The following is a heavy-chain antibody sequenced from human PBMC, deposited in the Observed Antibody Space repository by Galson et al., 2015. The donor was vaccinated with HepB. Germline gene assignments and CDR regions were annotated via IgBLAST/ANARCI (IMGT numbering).Heavy chain of an antibody. J-gene: IGHJ4*02. CDR1: GFSFSNYG. Sequence: SLRLSCAASGFSFSNYGMHWVRQTPGKGLEWLAVIWFDGDIKYSADSVKDRFTISRDNSKNTLYLQMNSLRAEDTAVYYCARDFGYSSTWYISDYWGQGTLVTVSS. CDR3: ARDFGYSSTWYISDY. D-gene: IGHD6-13*01. CDR2: IWFDGDIK. V-gene: IGHV3-33*01.